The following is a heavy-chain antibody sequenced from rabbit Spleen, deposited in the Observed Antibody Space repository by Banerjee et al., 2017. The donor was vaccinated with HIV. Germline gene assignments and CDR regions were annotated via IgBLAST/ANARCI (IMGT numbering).Heavy chain of an antibody. CDR2: INAGSSGNT. CDR1: GFTISSSYY. V-gene: IGHV1S45*01. Sequence: QEQLVESGGGLVQPEGSLTLTCTASGFTISSSYYMCWVRQAPGKGLEWIACINAGSSGNTYYASWAKGRFTISKTSSTTVTLQMTSLTAADTATYFCARDVGTSFSTYGMDLWGPGTLVTVS. J-gene: IGHJ6*01. CDR3: ARDVGTSFSTYGMDL. D-gene: IGHD8-1*01.